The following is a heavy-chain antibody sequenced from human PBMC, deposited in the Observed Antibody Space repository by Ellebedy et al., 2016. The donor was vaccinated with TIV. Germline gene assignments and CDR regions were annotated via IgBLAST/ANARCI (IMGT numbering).Heavy chain of an antibody. Sequence: ASVKVPCKASGYTFTSYGISWVRQAPGKGLEWMGGFDPEDGETIYAQKFQGRVTMTEDTSTDTAYMELSSLRSEDTAVYYCATKRYCSSTSCSYWFDPWGQGTLVTVSS. CDR1: GYTFTSYG. D-gene: IGHD2-2*01. V-gene: IGHV1-24*01. J-gene: IGHJ5*02. CDR2: FDPEDGET. CDR3: ATKRYCSSTSCSYWFDP.